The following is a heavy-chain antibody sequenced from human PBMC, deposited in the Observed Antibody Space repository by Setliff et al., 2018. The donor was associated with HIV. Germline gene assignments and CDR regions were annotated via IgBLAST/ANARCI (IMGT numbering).Heavy chain of an antibody. V-gene: IGHV1-18*01. CDR3: ARGTTPLGWFDP. Sequence: ASVKVSCKASGYSFTRYGVSWVRQAPGQGLEWMGWISAYNVNTNYAQKLQGIVTMTTDTSTSTAYMELRSLRSDDTAVYYCARGTTPLGWFDPWGQGTLVTVSS. D-gene: IGHD2-2*01. J-gene: IGHJ5*02. CDR2: ISAYNVNT. CDR1: GYSFTRYG.